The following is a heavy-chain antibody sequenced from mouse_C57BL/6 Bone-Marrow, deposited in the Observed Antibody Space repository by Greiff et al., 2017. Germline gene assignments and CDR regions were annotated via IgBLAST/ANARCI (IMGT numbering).Heavy chain of an antibody. J-gene: IGHJ1*03. V-gene: IGHV3-6*01. CDR2: ISYDGSN. CDR3: ARDGDYNWYFDV. D-gene: IGHD2-4*01. CDR1: GYSITSGYY. Sequence: EVKLMESGPGLVKPSQSLSLTCSVTGYSITSGYYWNWIRQFPGNKLEWMGYISYDGSNNYNPSLKNRISITRDTSKNQFFLKLNSVTTEDTATYYCARDGDYNWYFDVGGTGTTVTVSS.